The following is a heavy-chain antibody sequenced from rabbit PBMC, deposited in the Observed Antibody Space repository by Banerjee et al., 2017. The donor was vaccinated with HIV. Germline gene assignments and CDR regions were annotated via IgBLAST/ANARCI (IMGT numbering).Heavy chain of an antibody. Sequence: QEQLVESGGGLVQPEGSLTLTCTASGIDFSSYWMCWVRQAPGKGLEWIGCIDYSSNKWYASWLNGRFTISRSTSLNTVDLKVTSLTGADTATYFCARDLAGVIGWNFNLWGQGTLVTVS. J-gene: IGHJ4*01. V-gene: IGHV1S43*01. CDR2: IDYSSNK. D-gene: IGHD4-1*01. CDR1: GIDFSSYW. CDR3: ARDLAGVIGWNFNL.